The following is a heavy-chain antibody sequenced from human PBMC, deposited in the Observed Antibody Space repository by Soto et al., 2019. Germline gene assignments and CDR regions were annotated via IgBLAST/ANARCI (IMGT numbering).Heavy chain of an antibody. CDR1: GFTFSNAW. D-gene: IGHD2-2*01. CDR3: TRQRDCSSTSCLDYYYHGMDV. Sequence: GGSLRLSCAASGFTFSNAWINWVRQAPGKGLEWVGRIKSKIDGGTTDFAAPVKGRFAISRDDSKTIAYLQMNNLKTEDTAVYYCTRQRDCSSTSCLDYYYHGMDVWGQGTTVTVSS. CDR2: IKSKIDGGTT. J-gene: IGHJ6*02. V-gene: IGHV3-15*07.